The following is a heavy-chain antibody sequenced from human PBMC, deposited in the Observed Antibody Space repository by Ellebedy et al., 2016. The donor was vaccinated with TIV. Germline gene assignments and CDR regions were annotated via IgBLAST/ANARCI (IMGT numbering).Heavy chain of an antibody. CDR2: INPHSGGT. D-gene: IGHD2-2*01. CDR3: ARESQLLFEYFQH. J-gene: IGHJ1*01. CDR1: GYTFTGYY. V-gene: IGHV1-2*02. Sequence: GESLKISXAASGYTFTGYYLHWVRQAPGQGLEWMGWINPHSGGTNYAQNFQGRVTMTRDPSISTAYMELRRLRSDDTAVYYCARESQLLFEYFQHWGQGTLVTVSS.